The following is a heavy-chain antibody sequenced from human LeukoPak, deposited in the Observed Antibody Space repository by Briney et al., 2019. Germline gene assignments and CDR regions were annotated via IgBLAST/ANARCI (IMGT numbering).Heavy chain of an antibody. V-gene: IGHV4-34*01. Sequence: SETLSLTCAVYGGSFSGYYWSWIRQPPGKGLEWIGEINHSGSTNYKPSLKSRVTISVDTSKNQFSLKLSSVTAADTAVYYCARGSGFSRGYFIFDYWGQGTLVTVSS. J-gene: IGHJ4*02. CDR3: ARGSGFSRGYFIFDY. CDR1: GGSFSGYY. CDR2: INHSGST. D-gene: IGHD3-3*01.